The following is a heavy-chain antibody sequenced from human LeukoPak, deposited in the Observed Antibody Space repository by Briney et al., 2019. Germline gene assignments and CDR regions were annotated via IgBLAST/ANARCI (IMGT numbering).Heavy chain of an antibody. D-gene: IGHD5-24*01. CDR1: GGSPSSSSTY. V-gene: IGHV4-39*01. CDR2: IYDSGTT. CDR3: ARHMGWRQYFDY. J-gene: IGHJ4*02. Sequence: PPQTLSLTCTLSGGSPSSSSTYWGWIRHPPGTGLQWVGNIYDSGTTYNTPSLKSRVTLSRDTSKNQFPLRLSSVTASDTGVYYCARHMGWRQYFDYWGQGGLVADCS.